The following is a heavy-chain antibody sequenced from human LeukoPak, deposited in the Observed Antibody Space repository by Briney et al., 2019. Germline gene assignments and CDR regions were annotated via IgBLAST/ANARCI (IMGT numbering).Heavy chain of an antibody. CDR2: IIPIFGIA. CDR1: GGTFSSYA. Sequence: ASVKVSCKASGGTFSSYAISWVRQAPGQGLEWMGRIIPIFGIANYAQKFQGRVTITADKSTSTAYMELSSLRSEDTAVYYCARADGYNEKGDDYYGMDVWGQGTTVTVSS. CDR3: ARADGYNEKGDDYYGMDV. V-gene: IGHV1-69*04. J-gene: IGHJ6*02. D-gene: IGHD5-24*01.